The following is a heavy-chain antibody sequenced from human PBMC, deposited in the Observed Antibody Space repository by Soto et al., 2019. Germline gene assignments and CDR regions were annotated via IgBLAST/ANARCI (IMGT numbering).Heavy chain of an antibody. CDR3: ARVGDSGYDERYFDY. V-gene: IGHV3-21*01. CDR1: GFTFSSYS. D-gene: IGHD5-12*01. CDR2: ISSSSSYI. Sequence: EVQLVESGGGLVKPGGTLRLSCAASGFTFSSYSMNWVRQAPGKGLEWVSSISSSSSYIYYADSVKGRFTISRDNAKSSLYLHMNSLRAEDTAVYYCARVGDSGYDERYFDYWGQGTLVTVSS. J-gene: IGHJ4*02.